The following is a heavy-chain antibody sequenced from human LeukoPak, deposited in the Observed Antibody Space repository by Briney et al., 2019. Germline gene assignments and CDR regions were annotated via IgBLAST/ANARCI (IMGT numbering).Heavy chain of an antibody. CDR1: SGSISSYY. Sequence: SETLSLTCTVSSGSISSYYWSWIRQPPGKGLEWIGYVYYSGSANYNPSLKSRVTTLVDTSKNQFSLKLTSVTAADTAVYYCARARYANAWYAFDIWGHGTMVTVSS. D-gene: IGHD2-2*01. J-gene: IGHJ3*02. CDR3: ARARYANAWYAFDI. CDR2: VYYSGSA. V-gene: IGHV4-59*01.